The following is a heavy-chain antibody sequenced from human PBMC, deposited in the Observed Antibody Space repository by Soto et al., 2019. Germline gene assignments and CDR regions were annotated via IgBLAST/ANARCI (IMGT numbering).Heavy chain of an antibody. CDR1: GGSISSGDYY. CDR3: RYGDYVNYFQH. Sequence: QVQLQESGPGLVKPSQTLSLTCTVSGGSISSGDYYWSWIRQPPGKGLEWVGSTSYSGGTYYNPSLKSRVTLSLDTSNNLFSLRLSSVTAADTAVYYCRYGDYVNYFQHWGQGTLVTVSS. J-gene: IGHJ1*01. CDR2: TSYSGGT. D-gene: IGHD4-17*01. V-gene: IGHV4-30-4*01.